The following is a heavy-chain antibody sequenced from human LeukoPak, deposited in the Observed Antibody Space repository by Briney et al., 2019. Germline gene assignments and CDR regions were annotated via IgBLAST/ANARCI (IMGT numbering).Heavy chain of an antibody. CDR3: ARSDYNDYRGLGF. CDR2: IIPSSGST. D-gene: IGHD4-11*01. CDR1: GYTFTSYY. V-gene: IGHV1-46*01. J-gene: IGHJ4*02. Sequence: GASVKVSCKASGYTFTSYYIHWMRQAPGQGLGWMGIIIPSSGSTTYAQKFQGRVTMTRDTSTSTVYMELSSLTSDDTAVYFCARSDYNDYRGLGFWGQGTLVTVSS.